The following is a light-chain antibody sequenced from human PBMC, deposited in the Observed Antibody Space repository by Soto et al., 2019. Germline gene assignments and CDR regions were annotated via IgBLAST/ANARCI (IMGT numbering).Light chain of an antibody. CDR2: GAS. CDR1: QSINNW. Sequence: DIQMTQSPSTLSASVGDRVTISCRASQSINNWLAWHQLKPGKAPKLLIYGASSLESGVPSRFSGSGSGTEFTLTISSLQADDYATYYGQHDNWYFGHGTKVELK. V-gene: IGKV1-5*03. J-gene: IGKJ2*01. CDR3: QHDNWY.